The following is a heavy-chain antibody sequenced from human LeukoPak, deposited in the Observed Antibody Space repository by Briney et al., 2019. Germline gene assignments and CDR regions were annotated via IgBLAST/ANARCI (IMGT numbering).Heavy chain of an antibody. CDR2: IIPIFGTA. D-gene: IGHD5-18*01. CDR1: GGTFSSYA. CDR3: ARDRGGYSYGLFDWFDP. J-gene: IGHJ5*02. Sequence: ASVKVSCKASGGTFSSYAISWVRQAPGQGLEWMGGIIPIFGTANYAQKFQGRVTITADESTSTAYMELSSLRSEDTAVYYCARDRGGYSYGLFDWFDPWGQGTLVTVSS. V-gene: IGHV1-69*13.